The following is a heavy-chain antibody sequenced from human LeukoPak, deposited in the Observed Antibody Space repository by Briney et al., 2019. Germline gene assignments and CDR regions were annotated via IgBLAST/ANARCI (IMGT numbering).Heavy chain of an antibody. V-gene: IGHV1-2*02. CDR2: INPNDGDT. J-gene: IGHJ4*02. CDR3: ARANFPYCSSTTCLFDY. Sequence: ASVKVSCKASGYTFTDYYMHWVRQAPGQGLEWMGWINPNDGDTNYAQKFQGRVTMTRDTSISTAHMEVSRLRSDDTAVYYCARANFPYCSSTTCLFDYWGQGTLVTVSS. CDR1: GYTFTDYY. D-gene: IGHD2-2*01.